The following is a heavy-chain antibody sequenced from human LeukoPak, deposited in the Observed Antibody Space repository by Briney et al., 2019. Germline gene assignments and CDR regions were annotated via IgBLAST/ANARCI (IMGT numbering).Heavy chain of an antibody. Sequence: SVKVPWKASGGTFSSYPISWVRQAPGQGLELMGRIIPSLGIANYAHKFQGRGTITQDKATSTAYMEVSSLRSEDRAVYYCARDRSGYKFDYWGQGTLVTVSS. CDR3: ARDRSGYKFDY. D-gene: IGHD3-3*01. CDR1: GGTFSSYP. V-gene: IGHV1-69*04. J-gene: IGHJ4*02. CDR2: IIPSLGIA.